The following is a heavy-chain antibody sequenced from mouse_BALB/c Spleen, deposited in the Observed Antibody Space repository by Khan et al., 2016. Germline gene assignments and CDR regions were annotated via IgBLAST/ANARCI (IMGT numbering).Heavy chain of an antibody. J-gene: IGHJ1*01. D-gene: IGHD1-1*01. Sequence: QVQLQQSGAELVRPGTSVKISCKASGYTFTNYWLGWVKQRPGHGLEWIGDIYPGGGYTNYNEKLKGKATLTAETSSSTAYMQLSSLTSEDSAVYFCAIFYYGSSFWYFDVWGAVTTVTFSS. CDR1: GYTFTNYW. CDR2: IYPGGGYT. CDR3: AIFYYGSSFWYFDV. V-gene: IGHV1-63*02.